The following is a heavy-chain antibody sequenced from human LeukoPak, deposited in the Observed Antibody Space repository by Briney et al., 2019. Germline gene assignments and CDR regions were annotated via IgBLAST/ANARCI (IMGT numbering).Heavy chain of an antibody. J-gene: IGHJ3*02. CDR1: GGSFSSCY. D-gene: IGHD3-9*01. Sequence: SETLSLTCTVSGGSFSSCYWSWIRQSPGKGLEFIGYIHYSGNTNYNPSLKSRVTISVDTSKNQFSLKLRSVTAADTAVYYCATREDILTGYDAFDIWGQGTMVTVSS. V-gene: IGHV4-59*01. CDR3: ATREDILTGYDAFDI. CDR2: IHYSGNT.